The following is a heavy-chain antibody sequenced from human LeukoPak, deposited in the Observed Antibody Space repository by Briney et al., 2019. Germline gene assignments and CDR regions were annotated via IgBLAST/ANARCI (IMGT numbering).Heavy chain of an antibody. Sequence: ASVKVSCKASGGTFSSYAISWVRQAPGQGLEWMGGIIPIFGTANYAQKFQGRVTITADESTSAAYMELSSLRSEDTAVYYCAGGYSYGYYYYGMDVWGQGTTVTVSS. CDR2: IIPIFGTA. CDR1: GGTFSSYA. J-gene: IGHJ6*02. V-gene: IGHV1-69*13. D-gene: IGHD5-18*01. CDR3: AGGYSYGYYYYGMDV.